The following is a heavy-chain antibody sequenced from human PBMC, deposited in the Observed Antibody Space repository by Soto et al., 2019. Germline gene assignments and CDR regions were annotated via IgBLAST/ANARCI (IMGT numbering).Heavy chain of an antibody. J-gene: IGHJ3*02. CDR2: ISAYNGNT. D-gene: IGHD6-13*01. CDR1: GYTFTSYG. Sequence: ASVKVSCKASGYTFTSYGIIWVRQAPGQGLEWMGWISAYNGNTNYAQKLQGRVTMTTDTSTSTAYMELRSLRSDDTAVYYCARDRIADDAFDIWGQGTMVTVSS. CDR3: ARDRIADDAFDI. V-gene: IGHV1-18*01.